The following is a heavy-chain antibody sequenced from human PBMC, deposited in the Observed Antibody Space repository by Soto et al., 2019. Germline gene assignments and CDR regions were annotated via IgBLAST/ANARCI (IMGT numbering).Heavy chain of an antibody. CDR3: ARERSSSWVYYYYGMDV. CDR2: IYWDDDK. V-gene: IGHV2-5*02. D-gene: IGHD6-13*01. CDR1: GFSLSTSGVG. Sequence: QITLKESGPTLVKPTQTLTLTCTFSGFSLSTSGVGVGWIRQPPGKALEWLALIYWDDDKRYSPSLKSRLTITKDTSKNQVVLTMTNMDPVDTATYDCARERSSSWVYYYYGMDVWGQGTTVTVSS. J-gene: IGHJ6*02.